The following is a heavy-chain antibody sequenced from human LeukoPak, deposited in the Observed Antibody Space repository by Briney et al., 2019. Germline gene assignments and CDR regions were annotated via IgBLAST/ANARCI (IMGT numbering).Heavy chain of an antibody. V-gene: IGHV3-23*01. J-gene: IGHJ4*02. CDR1: GLTFSSYA. CDR3: ARGLTPEYRTEKVAGTFDY. Sequence: PGGSLRLSCAPAGLTFSSYAMSWVRQAPGKGLEWVSAISGSGGSTYYADSVKGRFTISRDNSKNTLYLQMNSLRAEDTDVYYCARGLTPEYRTEKVAGTFDYWGQGTLVTVSS. D-gene: IGHD6-19*01. CDR2: ISGSGGST.